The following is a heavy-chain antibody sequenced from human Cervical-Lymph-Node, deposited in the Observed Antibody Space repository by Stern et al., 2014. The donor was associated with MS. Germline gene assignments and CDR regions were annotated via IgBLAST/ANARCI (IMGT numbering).Heavy chain of an antibody. D-gene: IGHD2-21*02. CDR2: LNPENGNT. Sequence: QMQLVQSGAEVKKPGASVKVSCKASGYTFTTYDINWVRQATGQGLEWMGWLNPENGNTGYAQKFQGRVTMTSNTSISTAYLELSGLRSEDTAVYFCGGSRYRGDHVLDYWGQGTLVTVSS. V-gene: IGHV1-8*01. CDR3: GGSRYRGDHVLDY. J-gene: IGHJ4*02. CDR1: GYTFTTYD.